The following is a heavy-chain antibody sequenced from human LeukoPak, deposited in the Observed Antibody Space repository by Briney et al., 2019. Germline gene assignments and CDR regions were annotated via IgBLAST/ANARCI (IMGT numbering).Heavy chain of an antibody. D-gene: IGHD2-15*01. V-gene: IGHV3-30*02. Sequence: GGSLRLSCAASGFTFSSYGMHWVRQAPGKGLEWVAFIRYDGSNKYYADSVKGRFTISRDNSKNTLYLQMSSLRAEDTAVYYCARPIVVVVAATPSPFDYWGQGTLVTVSS. CDR1: GFTFSSYG. CDR3: ARPIVVVVAATPSPFDY. CDR2: IRYDGSNK. J-gene: IGHJ4*02.